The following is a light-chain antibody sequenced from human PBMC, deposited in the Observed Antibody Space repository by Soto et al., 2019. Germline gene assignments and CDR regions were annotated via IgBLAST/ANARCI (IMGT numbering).Light chain of an antibody. Sequence: DIQMTQSPPSLSASVGDRVTITCRASQSISNYLNWYQQMPGKAPKFLIYAASSLQSGVPSRFSGSGSGTDFTLTISSLQPEDFATYHCQQSYSAPLTFGGGTKVEIK. CDR1: QSISNY. V-gene: IGKV1-39*01. CDR3: QQSYSAPLT. CDR2: AAS. J-gene: IGKJ4*01.